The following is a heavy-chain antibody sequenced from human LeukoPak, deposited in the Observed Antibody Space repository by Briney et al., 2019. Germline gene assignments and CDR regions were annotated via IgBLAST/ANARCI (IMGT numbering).Heavy chain of an antibody. Sequence: GGSLRLSCAASGFTFSSYGVHWVRQAPGKGLEWVAVIWYDGSNKYYADSVKGRFTISRDNSKNTLYLQMNSLRAEDTAVYYCARENYDFWSGYLAYYYYMDVWGKRTTVTVSS. J-gene: IGHJ6*03. CDR1: GFTFSSYG. D-gene: IGHD3-3*01. CDR3: ARENYDFWSGYLAYYYYMDV. V-gene: IGHV3-33*01. CDR2: IWYDGSNK.